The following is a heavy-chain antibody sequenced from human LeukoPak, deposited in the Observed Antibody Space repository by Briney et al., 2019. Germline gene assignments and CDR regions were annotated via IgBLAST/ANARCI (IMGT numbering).Heavy chain of an antibody. D-gene: IGHD1-7*01. CDR3: AKDLIAGTTGGYYFDY. J-gene: IGHJ4*02. Sequence: GGSLRLSCAASGFTFSSYGMHWVRQAPGKGLEWVAVISYDGSNKYYADSVKGRFTISRDNSKNTLYLQMNSLRAEDTAVYYCAKDLIAGTTGGYYFDYWGQGTLVTVSS. CDR1: GFTFSSYG. CDR2: ISYDGSNK. V-gene: IGHV3-30*18.